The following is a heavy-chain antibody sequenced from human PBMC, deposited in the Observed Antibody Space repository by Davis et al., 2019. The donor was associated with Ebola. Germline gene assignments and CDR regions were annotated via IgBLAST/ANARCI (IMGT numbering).Heavy chain of an antibody. V-gene: IGHV3-23*01. CDR2: ISGRGSTI. CDR3: AKESASCGRDCYSLSDY. D-gene: IGHD2-21*02. J-gene: IGHJ4*02. CDR1: GFTFSNNW. Sequence: GGSLRLSCTVSGFTFSNNWMSWVRQAPGKGLEWVSVISGRGSTIYYADSVKGRFTVSRDNSKSTLYLQMNSLRAEDTAVYYCAKESASCGRDCYSLSDYWGQGTLVTVSS.